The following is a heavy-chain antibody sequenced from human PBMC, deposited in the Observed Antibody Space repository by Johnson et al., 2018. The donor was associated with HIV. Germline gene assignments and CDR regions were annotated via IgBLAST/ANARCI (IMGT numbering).Heavy chain of an antibody. D-gene: IGHD4-23*01. Sequence: QVQLVESGGGVVQPGRSLRLSCAGSGITFSGYAMHWVRQAPGNGLEWVAVTSNDGTNKYYADSVKGRFTISRDNSKNTLYLQMNSLRAEDTAVYYCANRGLLHDAFDIWGQGTMVTVSS. CDR2: TSNDGTNK. J-gene: IGHJ3*02. CDR3: ANRGLLHDAFDI. V-gene: IGHV3-30-3*01. CDR1: GITFSGYA.